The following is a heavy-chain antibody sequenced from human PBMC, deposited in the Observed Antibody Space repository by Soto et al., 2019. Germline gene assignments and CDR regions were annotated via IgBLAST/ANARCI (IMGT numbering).Heavy chain of an antibody. V-gene: IGHV1-18*01. CDR3: ARGRSIAARRSAAGTDYYYYGMDV. CDR2: ISAYNGNT. J-gene: IGHJ6*02. D-gene: IGHD6-6*01. Sequence: EASVKVSCKASCYTFTSYGISWVRQAPGQGLEWMGWISAYNGNTNYAQKLQGRVTMTTDTSTSTAYMELRSLRSDDTAVYYCARGRSIAARRSAAGTDYYYYGMDVWGQGTTVTVSS. CDR1: CYTFTSYG.